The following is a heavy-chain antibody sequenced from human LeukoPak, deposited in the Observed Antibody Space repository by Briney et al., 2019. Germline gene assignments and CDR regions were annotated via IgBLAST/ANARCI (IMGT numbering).Heavy chain of an antibody. CDR3: ATVSLNDY. J-gene: IGHJ4*02. CDR2: ISYDGSNK. Sequence: GGSLRLSCAASGFTFSSYWMHWVRQAPGKGLEWVAVISYDGSNKYYADSVKGRFTISRDNSKNTLYLQMNSLRAEDTAVYYCATVSLNDYWGQGTLVTVSS. V-gene: IGHV3-30*03. CDR1: GFTFSSYW.